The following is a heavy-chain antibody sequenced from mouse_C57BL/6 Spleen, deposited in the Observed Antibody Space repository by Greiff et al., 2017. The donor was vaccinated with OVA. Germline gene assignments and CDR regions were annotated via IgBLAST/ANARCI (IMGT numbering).Heavy chain of an antibody. CDR2: INPYNGGT. D-gene: IGHD2-2*01. V-gene: IGHV1-19*01. J-gene: IGHJ3*01. CDR1: GYTFTDYY. CDR3: ARSDGYEGFAY. Sequence: VQLQQSGPVLVKPGASVKMSCKASGYTFTDYYMNWVKQSHGKSLEWIGVINPYNGGTSYNQKFKGKATLTVDKSSSTAYMELNSLTSEDSAVYYCARSDGYEGFAYWGQGTLVTVSA.